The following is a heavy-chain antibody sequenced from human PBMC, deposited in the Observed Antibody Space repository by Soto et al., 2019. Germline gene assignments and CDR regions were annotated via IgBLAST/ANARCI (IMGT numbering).Heavy chain of an antibody. J-gene: IGHJ6*02. CDR1: GYTFTRSG. D-gene: IGHD5-12*01. Sequence: QVQLVQSGAEVKKPGASVTVSCKASGYTFTRSGISWVRQAPGQGPAWMGWISGYNGDTNYSQTFQGRVTMTTDTSTSTAYMELRSLRSDDTAVYYCAREGVAPYYYYGMDVWGQGTPGTVSS. CDR2: ISGYNGDT. CDR3: AREGVAPYYYYGMDV. V-gene: IGHV1-18*01.